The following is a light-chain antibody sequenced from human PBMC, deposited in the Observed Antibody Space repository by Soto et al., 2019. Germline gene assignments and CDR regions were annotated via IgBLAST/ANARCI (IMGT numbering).Light chain of an antibody. CDR1: QDIRNN. Sequence: DIQMTQSPSSLSTSVGDSVAITCQASQDIRNNLNWYQQKQGKAPKPLIYDASNLETGVPSRFSGSGSGTDFTLTISSLQPEDVATYYCQQFDDLLTFGGGTSVEIK. CDR3: QQFDDLLT. V-gene: IGKV1-33*01. CDR2: DAS. J-gene: IGKJ4*01.